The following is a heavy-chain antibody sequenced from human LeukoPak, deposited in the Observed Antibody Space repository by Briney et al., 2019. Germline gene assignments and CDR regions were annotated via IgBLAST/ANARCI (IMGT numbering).Heavy chain of an antibody. CDR3: ARGRGLNWNYAPYYYYGMDV. Sequence: GGSLRLSCAASGFTFSSYSMNWVRQAPGKGLEWVSSISSSSSYIYYADSVKGRFTISRDNAKNSLYLQMNSLRAEDTAVYYCARGRGLNWNYAPYYYYGMDVWGQGTTVTVSS. D-gene: IGHD1-7*01. V-gene: IGHV3-21*01. CDR2: ISSSSSYI. J-gene: IGHJ6*02. CDR1: GFTFSSYS.